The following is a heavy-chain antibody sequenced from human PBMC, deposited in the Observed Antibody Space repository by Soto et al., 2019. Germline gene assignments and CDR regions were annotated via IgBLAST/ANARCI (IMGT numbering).Heavy chain of an antibody. J-gene: IGHJ5*02. V-gene: IGHV1-69*01. CDR3: ARDHRVVAAAGYFDP. D-gene: IGHD6-13*01. Sequence: QVQLVQSGAEVKKPGSSVKVSCKASGGTFSSYAISWVRQAPGQGLEWMGGIIPIFGTANYAQKFQGRVTITEEESKSTAYMELSKLRSEDTAVYYCARDHRVVAAAGYFDPWGQGTLVTVSS. CDR1: GGTFSSYA. CDR2: IIPIFGTA.